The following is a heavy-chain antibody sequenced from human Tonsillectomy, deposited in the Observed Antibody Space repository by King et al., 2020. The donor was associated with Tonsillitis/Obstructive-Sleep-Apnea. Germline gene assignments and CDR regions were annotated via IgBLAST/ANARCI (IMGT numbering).Heavy chain of an antibody. J-gene: IGHJ6*02. CDR3: AKAGRIIVVYYYYGMDV. CDR1: GFTFSSYA. D-gene: IGHD2-2*01. CDR2: ISGSGGST. V-gene: IGHV3-23*04. Sequence: VQLVQSGGGLVQPGGSLRLSCAASGFTFSSYAMSWVRQAPGKGLEWVSAISGSGGSTYYADSVKGRFTISRDNSKNTLYLQMNSLRAEDTAVYYCAKAGRIIVVYYYYGMDVWGQGTTVTVSS.